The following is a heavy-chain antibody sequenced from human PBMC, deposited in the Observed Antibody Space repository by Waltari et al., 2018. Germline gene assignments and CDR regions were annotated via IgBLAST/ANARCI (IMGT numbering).Heavy chain of an antibody. V-gene: IGHV5-10-1*03. J-gene: IGHJ4*02. Sequence: EVQLVQSGAEIKKPGESLRISCQGSGYSFTNHWITWVRQMPGKGLEGMGRFDPAGTYTNYSPSFQCHVTVSADKSISTAYLQWSSLKASDTAIYYCARHAFGNSGWHFFDYWGQGTLVTVSS. CDR1: GYSFTNHW. CDR2: FDPAGTYT. D-gene: IGHD6-19*01. CDR3: ARHAFGNSGWHFFDY.